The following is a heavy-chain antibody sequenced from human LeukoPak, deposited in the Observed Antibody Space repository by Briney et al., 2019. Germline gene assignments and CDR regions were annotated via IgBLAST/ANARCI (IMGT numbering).Heavy chain of an antibody. D-gene: IGHD1-14*01. V-gene: IGHV3-9*01. CDR2: IGWSSGRI. J-gene: IGHJ6*02. CDR1: GFTVLDHA. CDR3: IKDIRPGGMDV. Sequence: GGSLRLSCVGSGFTVLDHAMHWVRQAPGKGLEWVSGIGWSSGRIDYADSVKGRFTSSRDNAKNSLYLQMNSLRAEDTAIYYCIKDIRPGGMDVWGQGITVTVSS.